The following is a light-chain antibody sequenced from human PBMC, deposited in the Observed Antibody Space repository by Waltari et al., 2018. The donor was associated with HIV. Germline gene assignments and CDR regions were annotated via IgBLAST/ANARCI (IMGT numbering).Light chain of an antibody. CDR3: QQYYSTPPYT. J-gene: IGKJ2*01. V-gene: IGKV4-1*01. CDR1: QSVLYSSNNKNY. Sequence: DIVMTQSPDSLAVSLGERAPINCKSSQSVLYSSNNKNYLDWYQQKPGQPPGLLICLAATRYSGVPYLSSCSGSWTDFTLTISSPQAEDVAVYYCQQYYSTPPYTFGQGTTLEIK. CDR2: LAA.